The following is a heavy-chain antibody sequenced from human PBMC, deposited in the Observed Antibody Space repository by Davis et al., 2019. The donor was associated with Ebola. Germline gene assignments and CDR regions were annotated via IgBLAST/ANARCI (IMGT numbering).Heavy chain of an antibody. J-gene: IGHJ3*01. CDR3: ARGDLSSPHDAFDV. CDR1: GFTFSSYS. V-gene: IGHV3-66*01. Sequence: GESLKISCAASGFTFSSYSMSWVRQAPGKGLEWVSMIYSGPGTLYADSVRGRFTVSRDNSKNMLFLQMNSLRAEDTAVYYCARGDLSSPHDAFDVWGQGTMVTVSS. D-gene: IGHD1-26*01. CDR2: IYSGPGT.